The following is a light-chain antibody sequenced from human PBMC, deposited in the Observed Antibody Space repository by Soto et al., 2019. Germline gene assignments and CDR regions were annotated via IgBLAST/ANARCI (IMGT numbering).Light chain of an antibody. V-gene: IGKV3-15*01. Sequence: EIVMTQSPATLSVSPGARATLSCRASQSVGTNLAWYQQTPGQTPRLLIYGASTRATAIPARFSGSGSGTEFTLTINSLQSEDFAVYCCQQYDNWLYTFGQGTKLEIK. CDR1: QSVGTN. CDR2: GAS. CDR3: QQYDNWLYT. J-gene: IGKJ2*01.